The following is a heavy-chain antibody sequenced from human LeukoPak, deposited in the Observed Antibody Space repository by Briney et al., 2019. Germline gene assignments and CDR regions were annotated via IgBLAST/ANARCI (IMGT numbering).Heavy chain of an antibody. CDR3: ARDLCRDSGDYAFDP. CDR1: GGSISSGSYY. D-gene: IGHD4-17*01. Sequence: SEPLSLPCTVSGGSISSGSYYWSWIRQPGGKGLEWIGRIYNSERTNYNSTLKRRVTMSVDTSKNQFSLTLSSVTAADTAVYYCARDLCRDSGDYAFDPWGRGTLVTVSS. V-gene: IGHV4-61*02. CDR2: IYNSERT. J-gene: IGHJ5*02.